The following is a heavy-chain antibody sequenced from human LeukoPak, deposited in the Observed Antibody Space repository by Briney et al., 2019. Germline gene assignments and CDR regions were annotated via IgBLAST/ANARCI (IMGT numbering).Heavy chain of an antibody. CDR1: GFTFSSYA. Sequence: PGGSLRLSCAASGFTFSSYAMSWVRQAPGKGLEWVSAIRGSGGSTYYADSVKGRFTISRDNSKNTLYLQMNSLRAEDTAVYYCAKGVRVCSSTSCLPLKYYYYGMDVWGQGTTVTVSS. CDR2: IRGSGGST. V-gene: IGHV3-23*01. J-gene: IGHJ6*02. D-gene: IGHD2-2*01. CDR3: AKGVRVCSSTSCLPLKYYYYGMDV.